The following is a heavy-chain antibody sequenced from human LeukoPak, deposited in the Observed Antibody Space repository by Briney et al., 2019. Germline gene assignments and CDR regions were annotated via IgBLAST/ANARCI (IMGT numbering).Heavy chain of an antibody. CDR1: GYTFTDYY. CDR3: ARVVADHYYYYYYMDV. J-gene: IGHJ6*03. Sequence: GASVKVSCKASGYTFTDYYMHWVRQAPGQGLEWMGWINPNSGGTNYAQKFQGRVTITRNTSISTAYMELSSLRSEDTAVYYCARVVADHYYYYYYMDVWGKGTTVTVSS. D-gene: IGHD6-19*01. V-gene: IGHV1-2*02. CDR2: INPNSGGT.